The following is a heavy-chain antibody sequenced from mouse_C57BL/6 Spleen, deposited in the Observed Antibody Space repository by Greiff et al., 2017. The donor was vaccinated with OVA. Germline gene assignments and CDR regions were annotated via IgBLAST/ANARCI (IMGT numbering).Heavy chain of an antibody. CDR3: TTLLLRYDAMDY. Sequence: EVQLQQSGAELVRPGASVTLSCTASGFNIKDDYMHWVKQRPEQGLEWIGSIDPETGDTEYASKFQGKATITADTSSNTAYLQLSSLTSEDTAVYYCTTLLLRYDAMDYWGQGTSVTVSS. D-gene: IGHD1-1*01. V-gene: IGHV14-4*01. J-gene: IGHJ4*01. CDR1: GFNIKDDY. CDR2: IDPETGDT.